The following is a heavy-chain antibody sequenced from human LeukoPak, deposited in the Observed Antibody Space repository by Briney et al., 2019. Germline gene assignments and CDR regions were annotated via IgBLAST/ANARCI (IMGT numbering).Heavy chain of an antibody. Sequence: PGGSLRLSCAASGFTVSSNYMSWVRQAPGKGLEWVSVIYSGGSTYYADSVKGRFTISRDNSKNTLYLQMNSLRAEDTAVYYCAKDALIAARLSYYYYMDVWGKGTTVTVSS. CDR2: IYSGGST. J-gene: IGHJ6*03. D-gene: IGHD6-6*01. CDR1: GFTVSSNY. CDR3: AKDALIAARLSYYYYMDV. V-gene: IGHV3-66*02.